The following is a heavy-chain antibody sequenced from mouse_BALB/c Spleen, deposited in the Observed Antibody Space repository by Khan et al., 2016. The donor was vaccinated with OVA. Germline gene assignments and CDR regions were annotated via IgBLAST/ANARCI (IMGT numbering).Heavy chain of an antibody. Sequence: EVQLVESGPGLVKPSQSLSLTCTFTGYSSTSDYAWNWIRQFPGNKLEWMGYISYSGRTSYNPSLKSRISITRDTSKNQFFLQLNSVTTEDTATYYCARSVTITTVVATDFDYGGQCTTLTVSS. CDR3: ARSVTITTVVATDFDY. J-gene: IGHJ2*01. D-gene: IGHD1-1*01. CDR1: GYSSTSDYA. V-gene: IGHV3-2*02. CDR2: ISYSGRT.